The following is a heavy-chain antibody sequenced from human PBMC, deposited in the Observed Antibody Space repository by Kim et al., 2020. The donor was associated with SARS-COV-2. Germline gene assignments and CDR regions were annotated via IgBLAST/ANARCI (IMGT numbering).Heavy chain of an antibody. D-gene: IGHD4-17*01. J-gene: IGHJ6*02. CDR3: ARDLSRTTVTTNYYYGMDV. Sequence: ASVKVSCKASGYTFTSYYMHWVRQAPGQGLEWMGIINPSGGSTSYAQKFQGRVTMTRDTSTSTVYMELSSLRSEDTAVYYCARDLSRTTVTTNYYYGMDVWGQGTTVTVSS. V-gene: IGHV1-46*01. CDR2: INPSGGST. CDR1: GYTFTSYY.